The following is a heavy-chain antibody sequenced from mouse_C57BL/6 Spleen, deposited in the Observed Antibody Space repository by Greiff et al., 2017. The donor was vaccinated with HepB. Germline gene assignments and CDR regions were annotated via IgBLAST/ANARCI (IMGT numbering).Heavy chain of an antibody. Sequence: QVHVKQPGAELVKPGASVKMSCKASGYTFTSYWITWVKQRPGQGLEWIGDIYPGSGSTNYNEKFKSKATLTVDTSSSTAYMQLSSLTSEDSAVYYCARWGAQAPMDYWGQGTSVTVSS. V-gene: IGHV1-55*01. CDR1: GYTFTSYW. J-gene: IGHJ4*01. CDR3: ARWGAQAPMDY. CDR2: IYPGSGST. D-gene: IGHD3-2*02.